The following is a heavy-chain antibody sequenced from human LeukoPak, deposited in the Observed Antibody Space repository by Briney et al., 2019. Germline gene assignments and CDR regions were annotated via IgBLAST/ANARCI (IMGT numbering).Heavy chain of an antibody. CDR1: GFTLSSYW. Sequence: PGGSLRLSCAASGFTLSSYWMSWVRQAPGKGLEWVANIKQDGSEKYYVDSVKGRFTISRDNAKNSLYLQMNSLRAEDTAVYYCARRLWFGESNWGQGTLVTVSS. J-gene: IGHJ4*02. CDR2: IKQDGSEK. D-gene: IGHD3-10*01. CDR3: ARRLWFGESN. V-gene: IGHV3-7*01.